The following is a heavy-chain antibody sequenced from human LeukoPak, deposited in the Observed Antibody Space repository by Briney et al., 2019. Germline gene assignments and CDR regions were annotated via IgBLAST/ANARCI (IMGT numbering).Heavy chain of an antibody. V-gene: IGHV3-7*05. CDR2: IKHDGSET. CDR1: GFTFSSYW. CDR3: TRDNAGSGWVY. D-gene: IGHD6-19*01. Sequence: PGGSLRLSCAASGFTFSSYWMSWVRQAPGKGLQWVANIKHDGSETHHVDSGKGRFTISRDNAKNSLYLQMNSLRGEDTAVYYCTRDNAGSGWVYWGQGTLVTVSS. J-gene: IGHJ4*02.